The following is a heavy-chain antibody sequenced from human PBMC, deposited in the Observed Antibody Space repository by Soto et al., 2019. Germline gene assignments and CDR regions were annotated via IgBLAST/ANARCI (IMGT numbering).Heavy chain of an antibody. CDR1: GGSISSYN. Sequence: SETLSLTCTVSGGSISSYNWTWIRQPPGKGLEWIGFMYNSGSTHYNPSLKSRVTISLDTPKNQFSLNLRSVTAADTAVYYCASMGYHYGSGSYPLDYWGQGTLVTVSS. D-gene: IGHD3-10*01. CDR2: MYNSGST. V-gene: IGHV4-59*08. J-gene: IGHJ4*02. CDR3: ASMGYHYGSGSYPLDY.